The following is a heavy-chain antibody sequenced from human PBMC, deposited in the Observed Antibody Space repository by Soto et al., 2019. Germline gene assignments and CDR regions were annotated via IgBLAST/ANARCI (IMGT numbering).Heavy chain of an antibody. CDR3: ARDSHYSDSSGYYSNWYFDL. Sequence: QVQLQESGPGLVKPSQTLSLTCTVSGGSISSGGYYWSWIRPHPGKGLEWIGYTYDSGSTSYNPSFKRRLTISVDTSRNSSSLKLSSVTAADTAVYYCARDSHYSDSSGYYSNWYFDLWGRGTLVTVSS. V-gene: IGHV4-31*03. J-gene: IGHJ2*01. CDR1: GGSISSGGYY. CDR2: TYDSGST. D-gene: IGHD3-22*01.